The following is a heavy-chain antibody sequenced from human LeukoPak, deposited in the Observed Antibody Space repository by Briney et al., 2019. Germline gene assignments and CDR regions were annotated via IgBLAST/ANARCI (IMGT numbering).Heavy chain of an antibody. D-gene: IGHD3-16*01. J-gene: IGHJ4*02. CDR1: GFTFSSYA. Sequence: PGGSLRLSCAASGFTFSSYAMHWVRQAPGKGLEWVAVISYDGSNKYYADSVKGRFTISRDNSKNTLYLQMNSLRAEDTAVYYCARGFPKTRAWGLDYWGQGTLVTVSS. CDR2: ISYDGSNK. CDR3: ARGFPKTRAWGLDY. V-gene: IGHV3-30*04.